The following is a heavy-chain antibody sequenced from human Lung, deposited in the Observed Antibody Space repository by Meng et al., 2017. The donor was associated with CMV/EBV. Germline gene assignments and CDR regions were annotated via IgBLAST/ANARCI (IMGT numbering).Heavy chain of an antibody. CDR1: GFRFDDYA. CDR3: AKDDDYHDSSGYYSN. V-gene: IGHV3-9*01. D-gene: IGHD3-22*01. J-gene: IGHJ4*02. CDR2: ISWNSDNK. Sequence: GGSXRLXCTASGFRFDDYAMHWVRQPPGKGLEWVSGISWNSDNKGYADSVTGRFTISRDNARNSLYLQMNSLRTEDTAFYFCAKDDDYHDSSGYYSNWGQGTLVT.